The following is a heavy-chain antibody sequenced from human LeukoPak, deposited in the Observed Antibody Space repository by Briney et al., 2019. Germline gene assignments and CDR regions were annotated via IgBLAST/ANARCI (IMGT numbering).Heavy chain of an antibody. D-gene: IGHD2-8*01. CDR1: GFTLGIHG. Sequence: HPGTSLRLSCAASGFTLGIHGMHWVRQAPGKGLEWVAIIYSDGVNKYCADSMKGRFTISRDTSKNTLFLEMESLRTEDTAVYYCARHRGSVFKGYMDVWGKGTTVTVSS. CDR3: ARHRGSVFKGYMDV. J-gene: IGHJ6*03. CDR2: IYSDGVNK. V-gene: IGHV3-33*01.